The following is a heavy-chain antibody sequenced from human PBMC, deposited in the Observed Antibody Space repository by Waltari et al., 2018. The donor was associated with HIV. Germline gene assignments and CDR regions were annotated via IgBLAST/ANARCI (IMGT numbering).Heavy chain of an antibody. Sequence: HVQLLQSGPGLVTSSQTLSITCAISGDSVSSDSAAWNWIRLSPSGRLEWLRGTYHGSKWFQLYAPSVRGRIRVDVDTSVNHFSLLLDSVTPDDTAVYYCARDSNGLDYWGQGTVVTVSS. V-gene: IGHV6-1*02. CDR3: ARDSNGLDY. D-gene: IGHD4-4*01. CDR2: TYHGSKWFQ. CDR1: GDSVSSDSAA. J-gene: IGHJ4*02.